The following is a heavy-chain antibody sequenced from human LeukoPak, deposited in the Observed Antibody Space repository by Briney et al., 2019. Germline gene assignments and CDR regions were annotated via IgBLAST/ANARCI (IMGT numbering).Heavy chain of an antibody. Sequence: SETLSLTCTVSGGSISSYYWSWIRQPPGKGLEWIGYIYTSGSTNCNPSLKSRVTISVDTSKNQFSLKLSSVTAADTAVYYCATHSGSYGSDHWGQGTLVTVSS. CDR3: ATHSGSYGSDH. V-gene: IGHV4-4*09. D-gene: IGHD1-26*01. CDR1: GGSISSYY. CDR2: IYTSGST. J-gene: IGHJ4*02.